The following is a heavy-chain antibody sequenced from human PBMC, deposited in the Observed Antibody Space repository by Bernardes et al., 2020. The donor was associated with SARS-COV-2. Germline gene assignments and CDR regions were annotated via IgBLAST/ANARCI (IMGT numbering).Heavy chain of an antibody. CDR2: INEDGNEK. J-gene: IGHJ6*02. CDR3: AREAHTRSGDCYGMDV. D-gene: IGHD2-2*01. CDR1: GFTFTTYW. Sequence: GGSLRLSCAASGFTFTTYWMIWVRQAPGKGLEWVANINEDGNEKYYGDSVKGRFTISRDNAKNSLYLQMNDLRVEDTAVYVCAREAHTRSGDCYGMDVWGQGTTVTVSS. V-gene: IGHV3-7*01.